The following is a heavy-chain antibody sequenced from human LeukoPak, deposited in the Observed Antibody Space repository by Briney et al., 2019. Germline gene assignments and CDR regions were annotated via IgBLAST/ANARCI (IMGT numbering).Heavy chain of an antibody. V-gene: IGHV4-34*01. CDR2: INHSGST. CDR1: GGSFSGYY. Sequence: SETLSLTCAVYGGSFSGYYWSWIRQPPGKGLEWIEEINHSGSTNYNPSLKSRVTISVDTSKNQFSLKLSSVTAADTAVYYCARGIQKDIVVVVARDNWFDPWGQGTLVTVSS. CDR3: ARGIQKDIVVVVARDNWFDP. D-gene: IGHD2-15*01. J-gene: IGHJ5*02.